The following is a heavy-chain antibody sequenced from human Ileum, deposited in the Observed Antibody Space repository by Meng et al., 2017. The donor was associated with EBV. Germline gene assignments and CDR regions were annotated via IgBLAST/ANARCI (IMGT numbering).Heavy chain of an antibody. V-gene: IGHV4-28*01. Sequence: VPRQLWLPWLVKPSDTVSLTCAVSGDSISSTNWWGWIRQPPGKGLEWIGYIYYSGSTSYNPSLKSRVTMSVDTSKNQFSLNLNSVTAVDTAVYYCARNVPGTSAYYDWGQGTLVTVSS. J-gene: IGHJ4*02. CDR3: ARNVPGTSAYYD. D-gene: IGHD3-22*01. CDR1: GDSISSTNW. CDR2: IYYSGST.